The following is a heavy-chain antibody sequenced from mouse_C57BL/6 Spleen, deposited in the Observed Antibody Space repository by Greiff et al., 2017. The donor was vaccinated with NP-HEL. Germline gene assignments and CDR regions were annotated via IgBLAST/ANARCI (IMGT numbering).Heavy chain of an antibody. Sequence: VQLQESGPGLVAPSQSLSITCTVSGFSLTSYGVSWVRQPPGQGLEWLGGIWGDGSTNYHSALFSRLSISKDNSTSQVFLKLNSLQTDDTATYYCDKKGDYDGPFVYWGQGTLVTVSA. J-gene: IGHJ3*01. V-gene: IGHV2-3*01. CDR1: GFSLTSYG. CDR3: DKKGDYDGPFVY. CDR2: IWGDGST. D-gene: IGHD2-4*01.